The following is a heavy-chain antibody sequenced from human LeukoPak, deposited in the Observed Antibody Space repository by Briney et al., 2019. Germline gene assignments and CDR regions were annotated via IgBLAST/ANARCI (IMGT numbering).Heavy chain of an antibody. V-gene: IGHV4-34*01. CDR1: GGSFSGYY. CDR2: INHSGST. CDR3: ARGSDGYDYVWGSYRHYYFDY. J-gene: IGHJ4*02. D-gene: IGHD3-16*02. Sequence: HPSETLSLTCAVYGGSFSGYYWSWIRQPPGKGLEWIGEINHSGSTNYNPSLKSRVTISVVTSKNQFSLKLSSVTAADTAVYYCARGSDGYDYVWGSYRHYYFDYWGQGTLVTVSS.